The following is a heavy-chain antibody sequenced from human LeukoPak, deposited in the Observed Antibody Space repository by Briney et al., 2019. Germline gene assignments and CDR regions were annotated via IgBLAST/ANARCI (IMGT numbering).Heavy chain of an antibody. D-gene: IGHD3-9*01. CDR2: IYHSGST. CDR3: ATAGGYDIQD. CDR1: GGSIRSSNR. V-gene: IGHV4-4*02. J-gene: IGHJ4*02. Sequence: SETLSLTCTVSGGSIRSSNRWSWVRQPPGKGLEWIGEIYHSGSTIYNPSLNSRVTISLDKSNNQFSLRLYFVTATDTAMYYCATAGGYDIQDWGQGTLVTVSS.